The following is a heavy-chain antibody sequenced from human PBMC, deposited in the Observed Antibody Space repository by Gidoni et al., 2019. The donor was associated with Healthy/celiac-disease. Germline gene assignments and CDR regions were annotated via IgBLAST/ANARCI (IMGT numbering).Heavy chain of an antibody. J-gene: IGHJ4*02. CDR3: ARGRGWSSSWYFPPYFDY. CDR1: GGSFSGYY. CDR2: INHSGST. Sequence: QVQLQQWGAGLLQPSETLSLTCAVYGGSFSGYYWSWIRQPPGKGLEWIGEINHSGSTNYNPSLKSRVTISVDTSKNQFSLKLSSVTAADTAVYYCARGRGWSSSWYFPPYFDYWGQGTLVTVSS. V-gene: IGHV4-34*01. D-gene: IGHD6-13*01.